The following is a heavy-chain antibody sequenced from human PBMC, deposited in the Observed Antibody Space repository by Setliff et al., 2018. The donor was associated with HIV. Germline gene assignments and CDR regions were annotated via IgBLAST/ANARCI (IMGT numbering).Heavy chain of an antibody. D-gene: IGHD3-10*01. CDR1: GGTFSSYA. J-gene: IGHJ1*01. CDR2: IIPIFGTA. CDR3: ARVVVRGVTFIAEYFQH. V-gene: IGHV1-69*05. Sequence: SVKVSCKASGGTFSSYAISWVRQAPGQGLEWMGGIIPIFGTANYAQKLQGRVTMTTDTSTSTAYMELRSLRSDDTAVYYCARVVVRGVTFIAEYFQHWGQGTLVTVS.